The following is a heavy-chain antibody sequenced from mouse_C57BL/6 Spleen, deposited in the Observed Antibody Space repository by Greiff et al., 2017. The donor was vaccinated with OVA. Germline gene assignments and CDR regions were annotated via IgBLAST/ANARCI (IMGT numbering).Heavy chain of an antibody. CDR3: ARGSNYYAMDY. V-gene: IGHV1-82*01. D-gene: IGHD2-5*01. J-gene: IGHJ4*01. Sequence: LQESGPELVKPGASVKISCKASGYAFSSSWMNWVKQRPGKGLEWIGRIYPGDGDTNYNGKFKGKATLTADKSSSTAYMQLSSLTSEDSAVYFCARGSNYYAMDYWGQGTSVTVSS. CDR2: IYPGDGDT. CDR1: GYAFSSSW.